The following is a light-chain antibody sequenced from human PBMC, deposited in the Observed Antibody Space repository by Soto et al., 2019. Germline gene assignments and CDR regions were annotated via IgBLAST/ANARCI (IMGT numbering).Light chain of an antibody. Sequence: DIVMTQSPDSLGVSLGEMATINCKSIHIILYRSINKYFLSWYQHKPGQPPKLLIYRASTRESGVPDRFSGSGSGTDFTLTISSLQAEDVAVYYCQQYYSTPYTFGHGTKVDIK. J-gene: IGKJ2*01. V-gene: IGKV4-1*01. CDR2: RAS. CDR3: QQYYSTPYT. CDR1: HIILYRSINKYF.